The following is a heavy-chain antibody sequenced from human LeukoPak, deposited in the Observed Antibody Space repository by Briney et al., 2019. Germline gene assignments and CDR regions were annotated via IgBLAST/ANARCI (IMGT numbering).Heavy chain of an antibody. V-gene: IGHV3-48*03. Sequence: GGSLRLSCAASGFIFSSYEMNWVRQAPGKGLEWVSYISSGGSNANYADSVKGRFLISRDNAKNSLYLQMNRLRAEDTAVYYCARRFKGAMDVWGQGTTGTVSS. CDR1: GFIFSSYE. CDR3: ARRFKGAMDV. J-gene: IGHJ6*02. CDR2: ISSGGSNA.